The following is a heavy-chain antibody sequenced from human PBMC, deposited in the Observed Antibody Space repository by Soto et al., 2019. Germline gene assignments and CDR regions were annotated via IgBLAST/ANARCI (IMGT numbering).Heavy chain of an antibody. D-gene: IGHD3-16*01. CDR3: AREGGESSDGLYYFDS. J-gene: IGHJ4*02. Sequence: SETLCLTCSVSGGSIISGGGHWTWIRQHPEKGLEWIGYIYYSGNTDYNPSLKSRLAISIDTSKNQFSLKLSSVTAADTAVYFRAREGGESSDGLYYFDSWGQGSLVTVSS. CDR2: IYYSGNT. CDR1: GGSIISGGGH. V-gene: IGHV4-31*03.